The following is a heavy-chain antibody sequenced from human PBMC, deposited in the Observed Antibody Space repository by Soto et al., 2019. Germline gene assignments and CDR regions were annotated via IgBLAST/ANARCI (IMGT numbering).Heavy chain of an antibody. CDR1: GFTFSSYS. Sequence: EVQLVESGGGLVQPGGSLRLSCAASGFTFSSYSMNWVRQARGKGLEWVSYISSSSSTIYYADSVKGRFTISRDNAKNSLYLQMNSLRDEVTAVYYCASEGIVGATRWGQGTLVTVSS. CDR3: ASEGIVGATR. D-gene: IGHD1-26*01. V-gene: IGHV3-48*02. J-gene: IGHJ4*02. CDR2: ISSSSSTI.